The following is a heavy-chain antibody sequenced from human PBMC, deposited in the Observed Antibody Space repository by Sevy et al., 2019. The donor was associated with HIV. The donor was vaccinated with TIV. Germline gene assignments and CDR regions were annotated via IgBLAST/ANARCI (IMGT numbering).Heavy chain of an antibody. CDR3: AREAGSTYYGLIDF. J-gene: IGHJ4*02. Sequence: ASVQVSCRASGYTFTDNYVHWVRQAPGQGLEWMGRINPKSGGTKYAQNFQGRFTMTRDTSISTAYMEVTRLRFDDTALYYCAREAGSTYYGLIDFWGQGSLVTVSS. D-gene: IGHD1-26*01. V-gene: IGHV1-2*06. CDR1: GYTFTDNY. CDR2: INPKSGGT.